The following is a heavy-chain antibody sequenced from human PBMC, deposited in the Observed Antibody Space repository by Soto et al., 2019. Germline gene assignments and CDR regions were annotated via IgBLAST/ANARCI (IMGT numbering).Heavy chain of an antibody. Sequence: ETLSLTCTVSGGSISSSSYYWGWIRQPPGKGLEWIGSIYYSGSTYYNPSLKSRVTISVDTSKNQFSLKLSSVTAADTAVYYCARHSYSSGWYGDYWGQGTLVTVSS. CDR3: ARHSYSSGWYGDY. V-gene: IGHV4-39*01. CDR2: IYYSGST. D-gene: IGHD6-19*01. CDR1: GGSISSSSYY. J-gene: IGHJ4*02.